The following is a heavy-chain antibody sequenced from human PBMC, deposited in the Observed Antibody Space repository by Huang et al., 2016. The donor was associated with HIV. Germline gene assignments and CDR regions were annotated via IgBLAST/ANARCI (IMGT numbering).Heavy chain of an antibody. V-gene: IGHV3-9*01. J-gene: IGHJ4*02. CDR3: VIMDDYFDY. Sequence: VQLVESGGGLVQPGWSLRLSCAASGFAFAQYAVHWVRQSAGVGLGVVSGIGGNSGYIAYAASLRCRFVISRDNAKKSLYFNMNGLRLEDTALYFCVIMDDYFDYWGQGVLVGVSS. D-gene: IGHD2-8*01. CDR2: IGGNSGYI. CDR1: GFAFAQYA.